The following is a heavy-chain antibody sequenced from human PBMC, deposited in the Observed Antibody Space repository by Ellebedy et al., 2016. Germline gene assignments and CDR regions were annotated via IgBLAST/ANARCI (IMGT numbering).Heavy chain of an antibody. Sequence: GESLKISCAASGFTFNSYSMNWVRQAPGKGLEWVSSISSSSSYIYYADSMKGRFTISRDNAKNSLYRQMNSLRAEDTAVYYCARAWGDSSGPFDYWGQGTLVTVSS. D-gene: IGHD6-19*01. CDR3: ARAWGDSSGPFDY. V-gene: IGHV3-21*01. CDR2: ISSSSSYI. J-gene: IGHJ4*02. CDR1: GFTFNSYS.